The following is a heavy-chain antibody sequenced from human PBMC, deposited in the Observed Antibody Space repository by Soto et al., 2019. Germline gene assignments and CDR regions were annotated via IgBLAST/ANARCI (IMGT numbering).Heavy chain of an antibody. J-gene: IGHJ5*02. D-gene: IGHD2-2*01. V-gene: IGHV1-18*01. CDR2: VRGDNGHT. CDR3: AGDLGYCRSATCYREWFDH. CDR1: GYTFTTHG. Sequence: QVQLVQSGAEVKKPGASVKVSCKASGYTFTTHGISWVRQVPGQGLEWMGWVRGDNGHTNYAQSLQGRVTMTTDTSTNTAYMELRSLRSDDTAVYYCAGDLGYCRSATCYREWFDHWGQGTLVTVSS.